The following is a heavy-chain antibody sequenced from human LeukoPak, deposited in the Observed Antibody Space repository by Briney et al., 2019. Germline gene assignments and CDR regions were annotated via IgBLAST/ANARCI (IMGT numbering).Heavy chain of an antibody. J-gene: IGHJ3*02. CDR1: GGSFSGYY. CDR2: INHSGST. CDR3: ARGRIADDAFDI. D-gene: IGHD6-13*01. Sequence: PSETLSLTCAVYGGSFSGYYWSWIRQPPGKGLEWIGEINHSGSTNYNPSLKSRVTISVDTSKNQFSLKLSSVTAADTAVYYCARGRIADDAFDIWGQGTMVTVSS. V-gene: IGHV4-34*01.